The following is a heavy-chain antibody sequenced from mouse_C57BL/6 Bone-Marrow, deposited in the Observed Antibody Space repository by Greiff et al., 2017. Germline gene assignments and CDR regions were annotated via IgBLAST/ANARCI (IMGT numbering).Heavy chain of an antibody. CDR1: GFSLSTSGMG. CDR3: ARRDYYGSSPYWYFDV. CDR2: IYWDDDK. D-gene: IGHD1-1*01. J-gene: IGHJ1*03. V-gene: IGHV8-12*01. Sequence: QVQLKESGPGILQSSQTLSLTCSFSGFSLSTSGMGVSWIRQPSGKGLEWLAHIYWDDDKRYNPSLKSRLTISKDTSRNQVFLKITSVDTADTATYYCARRDYYGSSPYWYFDVWGTGTTVTVSS.